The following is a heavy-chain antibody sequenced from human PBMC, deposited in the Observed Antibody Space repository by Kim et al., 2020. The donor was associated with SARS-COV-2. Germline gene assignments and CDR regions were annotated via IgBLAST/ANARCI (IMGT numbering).Heavy chain of an antibody. CDR3: ARDAREIAAAGTNYYYGMDV. J-gene: IGHJ6*02. Sequence: GGSLRLSCAASGFTFSDYYMSWIRQAPGKGLEWVSYISSSGSTIYYADSVKGRFTISRDNAKNSLYLQMNSLRAEDTAVYYCARDAREIAAAGTNYYYGMDVWGQGTTVTVSS. CDR2: ISSSGSTI. D-gene: IGHD6-13*01. V-gene: IGHV3-11*01. CDR1: GFTFSDYY.